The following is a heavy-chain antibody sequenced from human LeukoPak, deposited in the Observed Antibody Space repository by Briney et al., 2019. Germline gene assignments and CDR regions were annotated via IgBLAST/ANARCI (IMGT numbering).Heavy chain of an antibody. CDR1: GGSISSYY. J-gene: IGHJ5*02. Sequence: PSETLSLTCTVSGGSISSYYWSWIRQPPGKGLEWIGYIYYSGSTNYNPSLKSRVTISVDTSKNQFCLKLNSVTAADTAVYYCASLLNGGVAHWFDPWGQGTLVTVSS. CDR3: ASLLNGGVAHWFDP. CDR2: IYYSGST. V-gene: IGHV4-59*08. D-gene: IGHD7-27*01.